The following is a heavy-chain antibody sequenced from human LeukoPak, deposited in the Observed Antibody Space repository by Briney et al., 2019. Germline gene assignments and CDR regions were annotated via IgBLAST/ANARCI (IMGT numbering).Heavy chain of an antibody. CDR1: GFTFSNYE. D-gene: IGHD1-26*01. V-gene: IGHV3-48*03. J-gene: IGHJ4*02. Sequence: GGSLRLSCAASGFTFSNYEMNWVRQAPGKGLEWVSYISSSGDIIYYAASVKGRFTIPRDNAKNSLYLQMNSLRAEDTAVYYCAKDDSGSYYSYWGQGTLVTVSS. CDR2: ISSSGDII. CDR3: AKDDSGSYYSY.